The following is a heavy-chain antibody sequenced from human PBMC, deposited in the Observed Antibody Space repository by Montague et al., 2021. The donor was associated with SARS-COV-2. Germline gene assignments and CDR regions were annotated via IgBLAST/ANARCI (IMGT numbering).Heavy chain of an antibody. CDR2: KKKNGTST. Sequence: LRKKKNGTSTHYAASVKGRFVISRDNAKNTLSLQMNSLRAEDTAVYYYARGGVDYGMDVWGKGKTVTVAS. J-gene: IGHJ6*04. D-gene: IGHD3-10*01. V-gene: IGHV3-74*01. CDR3: ARGGVDYGMDV.